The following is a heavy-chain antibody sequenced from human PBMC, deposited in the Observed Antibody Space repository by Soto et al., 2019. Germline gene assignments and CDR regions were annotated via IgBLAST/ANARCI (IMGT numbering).Heavy chain of an antibody. Sequence: QVQLQQWGAGLLKPSETLSLTCAVYGGSFRGYYWSWIRQPPGKGLEWIGEINHSGSTNYNPSLKSRVTISVDTSKNQFSLNLSSVTAADTAVYYGARGQRYFDWLLWAFDYWGQGTLVTVSS. CDR2: INHSGST. CDR1: GGSFRGYY. J-gene: IGHJ4*02. CDR3: ARGQRYFDWLLWAFDY. D-gene: IGHD3-9*01. V-gene: IGHV4-34*01.